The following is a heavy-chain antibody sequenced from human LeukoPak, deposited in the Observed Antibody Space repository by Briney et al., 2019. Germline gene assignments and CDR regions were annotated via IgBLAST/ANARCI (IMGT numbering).Heavy chain of an antibody. CDR1: GESFSGYY. CDR3: ASGGFELPSGSYSDY. D-gene: IGHD3-10*01. V-gene: IGHV4-34*01. Sequence: SETLSLTCAVYGESFSGYYWTWIRQSPGKGLEWIGEINHSGSTNYNPSLESRVTISVDTSKNQFSLELTSVTAADTAVYYCASGGFELPSGSYSDYWGQGTPVTVSS. J-gene: IGHJ4*02. CDR2: INHSGST.